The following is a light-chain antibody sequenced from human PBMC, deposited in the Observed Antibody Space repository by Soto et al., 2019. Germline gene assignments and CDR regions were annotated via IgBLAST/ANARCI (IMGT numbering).Light chain of an antibody. Sequence: AIRMTQSPSSLSASTGDRVTITCRASQGISSYLAWYQQKPGKAPKVLIHTASTLQGGVPSRFSGSGSGTDFTLTISRLQSEDFASYYCQQYYTYPLTFGQGTQVEVK. CDR1: QGISSY. J-gene: IGKJ1*01. V-gene: IGKV1-8*01. CDR2: TAS. CDR3: QQYYTYPLT.